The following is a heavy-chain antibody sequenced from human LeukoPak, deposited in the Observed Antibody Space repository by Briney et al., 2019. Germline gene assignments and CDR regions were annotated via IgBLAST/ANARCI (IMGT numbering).Heavy chain of an antibody. J-gene: IGHJ5*02. D-gene: IGHD1-1*01. CDR1: GGSLSSYY. V-gene: IGHV4-59*01. CDR2: IYYSGTT. CDR3: ARDVRRPRGWFDP. Sequence: PSETLSLTCTVSGGSLSSYYWSWIRQPPGKGLEWIGYIYYSGTTNYNPSLKSRVTISVDTSKNQFSLKLSSVTAADTAVYYCARDVRRPRGWFDPWGQGTLVTVSS.